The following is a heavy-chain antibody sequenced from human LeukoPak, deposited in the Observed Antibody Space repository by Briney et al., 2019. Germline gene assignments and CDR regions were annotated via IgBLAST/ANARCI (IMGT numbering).Heavy chain of an antibody. Sequence: GESLKISCKASGYTFNNYWIGWVRPMPGKGLEWMGIIYPADSNTKYRPSLQGQVTIPVDKTTSTAYLQWSSLRASDTAMYYCVRLGYCRESTCYAPSHYWGQGTLVTVSS. CDR3: VRLGYCRESTCYAPSHY. D-gene: IGHD2-15*01. CDR2: IYPADSNT. CDR1: GYTFNNYW. V-gene: IGHV5-51*01. J-gene: IGHJ4*02.